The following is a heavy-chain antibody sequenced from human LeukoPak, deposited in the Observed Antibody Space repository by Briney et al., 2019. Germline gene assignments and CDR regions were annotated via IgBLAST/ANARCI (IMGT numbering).Heavy chain of an antibody. Sequence: GGSLRLSCAASGFTFSSYAMSWVRQAPGKGLERVSAISGSGGSTYYADSVKGRFTISRDNSKNTLYLQMNSLRAEDTAVYYCAKDLGYCSGGSCYEGHYFDYWGQGTLVTVSS. CDR1: GFTFSSYA. D-gene: IGHD2-15*01. CDR2: ISGSGGST. V-gene: IGHV3-23*01. J-gene: IGHJ4*02. CDR3: AKDLGYCSGGSCYEGHYFDY.